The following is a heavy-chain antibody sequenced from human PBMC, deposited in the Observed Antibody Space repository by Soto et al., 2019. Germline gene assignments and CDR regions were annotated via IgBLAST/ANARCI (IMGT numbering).Heavy chain of an antibody. CDR2: INPNSGGT. J-gene: IGHJ3*02. Sequence: ASVKVSCKASGYTFTGYYMHWVRQAPGQGLEWMGWINPNSGGTNYAQKFQGWVTMTRETTISTAYMELSRLRSDDSAVYYGARDGDVARMGAIDIWGQGTMVTVSS. V-gene: IGHV1-2*04. CDR3: ARDGDVARMGAIDI. D-gene: IGHD7-27*01. CDR1: GYTFTGYY.